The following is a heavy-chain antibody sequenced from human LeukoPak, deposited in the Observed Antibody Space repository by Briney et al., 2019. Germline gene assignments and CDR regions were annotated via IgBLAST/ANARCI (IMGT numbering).Heavy chain of an antibody. V-gene: IGHV4-31*03. CDR2: IFYNGST. CDR1: GGSISIGGYY. CDR3: VRNFDSYNAFAL. D-gene: IGHD3-10*01. Sequence: SSETLSLTCTVSGGSISIGGYYWSWIRQHPGKDLEWIGYIFYNGSTYYNPSLKSRLTISGDMSENQFSLRLTSVTAADTAVYFCVRNFDSYNAFALWGQGTMVTVSS. J-gene: IGHJ3*01.